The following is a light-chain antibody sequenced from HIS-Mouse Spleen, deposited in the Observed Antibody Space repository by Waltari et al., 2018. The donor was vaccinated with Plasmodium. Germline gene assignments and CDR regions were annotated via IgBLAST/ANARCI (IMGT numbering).Light chain of an antibody. V-gene: IGKV1-5*03. Sequence: DIQMTQSPSTLSASVGERVTITCRASQSISSRLALYQQKPGKAPKLLIYKASSLESGVPSRFSGSGSGTEFTLTISSLQPDDFATYYCQQYNSYSWTFGQGTKVEIK. CDR2: KAS. CDR3: QQYNSYSWT. CDR1: QSISSR. J-gene: IGKJ1*01.